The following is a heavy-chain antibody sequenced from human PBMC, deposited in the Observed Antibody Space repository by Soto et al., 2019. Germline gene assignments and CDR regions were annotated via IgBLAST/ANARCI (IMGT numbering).Heavy chain of an antibody. Sequence: SLRLSCAASGFTFSMYFMHWVRRAPDKGLERVAVISDDGSNKYYADSVKGRFTISRDNSKNTLFLQMDSLRAEDTAVYYCARGTDYWGLGTLVTVSS. J-gene: IGHJ4*02. CDR2: ISDDGSNK. V-gene: IGHV3-30-3*01. CDR3: ARGTDY. CDR1: GFTFSMYF. D-gene: IGHD1-1*01.